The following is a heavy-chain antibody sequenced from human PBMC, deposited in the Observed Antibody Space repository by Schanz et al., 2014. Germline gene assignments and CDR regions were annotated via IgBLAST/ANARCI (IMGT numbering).Heavy chain of an antibody. J-gene: IGHJ6*02. CDR2: INPNSGDT. Sequence: QVQLVQSGAEMKKPGASVKVSCKASGYTFTGYYMHWVRQAPGQGLEWMGWINPNSGDTNYAQKFQGWVTMTRDTSISTAYMEVRNLRSDDTAVYYCARAKRFGDMDVWGQGTTVTVSS. CDR1: GYTFTGYY. D-gene: IGHD3-10*01. CDR3: ARAKRFGDMDV. V-gene: IGHV1-2*04.